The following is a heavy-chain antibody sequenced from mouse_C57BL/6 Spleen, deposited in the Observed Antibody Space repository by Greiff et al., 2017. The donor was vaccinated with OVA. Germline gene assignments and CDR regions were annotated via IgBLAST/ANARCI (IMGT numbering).Heavy chain of an antibody. D-gene: IGHD1-1*01. V-gene: IGHV1-52*01. CDR2: IDPSDSET. CDR3: ARTVVESLYYFDY. Sequence: VQLQQPGAELVRPGSSVKLSCKASGYTFTSYWMHWVKQRPIQGLEWIGNIDPSDSETHYNQKFKDKATLTVDKSSSTAYMQLSSLTSEDSAVYYCARTVVESLYYFDYWGQGTTLTVSS. CDR1: GYTFTSYW. J-gene: IGHJ2*01.